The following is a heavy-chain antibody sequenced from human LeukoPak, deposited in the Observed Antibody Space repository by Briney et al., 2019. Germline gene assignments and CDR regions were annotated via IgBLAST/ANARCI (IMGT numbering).Heavy chain of an antibody. CDR3: ARGGYSGYDWTQD. Sequence: SETLSLTCAVYGGSFSGYYWSWIRQPPGKGLEWIGEINHSGSTNYNPSLKSRVTISVDRSKNQFSLKLSSVTAADTAVYYCARGGYSGYDWTQDWGQGTLVTVSS. V-gene: IGHV4-34*01. CDR2: INHSGST. D-gene: IGHD5-12*01. J-gene: IGHJ4*02. CDR1: GGSFSGYY.